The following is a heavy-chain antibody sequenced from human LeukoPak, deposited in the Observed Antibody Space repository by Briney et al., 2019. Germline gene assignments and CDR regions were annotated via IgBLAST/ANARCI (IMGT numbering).Heavy chain of an antibody. CDR1: GFTFSSYA. V-gene: IGHV3-23*01. J-gene: IGHJ4*02. D-gene: IGHD3-22*01. CDR3: AKDPRSGYYYYSSGYYYFEN. Sequence: GGSLRLSCAASGFTFSSYAMSWVRQAPGKGLEWVSAISGSGGSTYYADSVKGRFTISRDNSKNTLYLQMNSLRAEDTAVYYCAKDPRSGYYYYSSGYYYFENWGQGTLVTVSS. CDR2: ISGSGGST.